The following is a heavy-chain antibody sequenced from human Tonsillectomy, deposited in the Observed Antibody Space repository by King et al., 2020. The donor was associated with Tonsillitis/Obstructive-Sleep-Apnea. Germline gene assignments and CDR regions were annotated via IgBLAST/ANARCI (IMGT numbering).Heavy chain of an antibody. D-gene: IGHD3-3*01. CDR1: GFTFSSYE. J-gene: IGHJ4*02. Sequence: VQLVESGGDSVQPGGSLRLSCAASGFTFSSYEMSWVRQAPGKGLEWVAYISSTGSTIYYADSVRGRFTISRDNAKNSLYLQMNSLRAEDTAVYYCARAENFWSAPFDYWGQGTLVTVSS. V-gene: IGHV3-48*03. CDR2: ISSTGSTI. CDR3: ARAENFWSAPFDY.